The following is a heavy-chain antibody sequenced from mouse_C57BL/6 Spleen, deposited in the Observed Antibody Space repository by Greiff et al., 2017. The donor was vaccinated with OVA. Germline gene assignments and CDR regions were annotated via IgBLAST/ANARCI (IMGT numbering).Heavy chain of an antibody. CDR1: GYAFSSSW. V-gene: IGHV1-82*01. Sequence: QVQLKESGPELVKPGASVKISCKASGYAFSSSWMNWVKQRPGKGLEWIGRIYPGDGDTNYNGKFKGKATLTADKSSSTAYMQLSNLTSEDSAVYFCARYGSYNYYAMDYWGQGTSVTVSS. CDR2: IYPGDGDT. CDR3: ARYGSYNYYAMDY. J-gene: IGHJ4*01. D-gene: IGHD1-2*01.